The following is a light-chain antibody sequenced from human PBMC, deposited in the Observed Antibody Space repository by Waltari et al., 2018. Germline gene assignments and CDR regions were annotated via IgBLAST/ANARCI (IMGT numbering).Light chain of an antibody. CDR2: DVS. CDR3: CSYAGSYTVV. V-gene: IGLV2-11*01. J-gene: IGLJ2*01. CDR1: SSDVGGYNY. Sequence: QSALTQPRSVSGSPGQSVTISCTGTSSDVGGYNYVSWSQQHPGKAPKLMIYDVSTRPSGVPDRFSGSKSGNTASLTISGLQAEDEADYYCCSYAGSYTVVFGGGTKLTVL.